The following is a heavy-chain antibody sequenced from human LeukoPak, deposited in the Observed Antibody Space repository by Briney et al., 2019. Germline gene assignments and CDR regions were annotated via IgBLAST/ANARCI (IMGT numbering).Heavy chain of an antibody. Sequence: SVKVSCKASGGTFSSYAISWVRQAPGRGLEWMGGIIPIFGTANYAQKFQGRVTITTDESTSTAYMELSSLRSEDTAVYYCARDRIAAHLGNNWFDPWGQGTLVTVSS. D-gene: IGHD6-13*01. J-gene: IGHJ5*02. V-gene: IGHV1-69*05. CDR1: GGTFSSYA. CDR2: IIPIFGTA. CDR3: ARDRIAAHLGNNWFDP.